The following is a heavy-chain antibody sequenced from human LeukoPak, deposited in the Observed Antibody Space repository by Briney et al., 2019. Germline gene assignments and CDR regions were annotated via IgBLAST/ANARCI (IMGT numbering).Heavy chain of an antibody. CDR1: GFTFSSYS. CDR2: ISSSSSTI. J-gene: IGHJ6*02. V-gene: IGHV3-48*01. CDR3: ASRLLWFGESWSYYGMDV. D-gene: IGHD3-10*01. Sequence: PGGSLRLSCAASGFTFSSYSMNWVRQAPGKGLEWVSYISSSSSTIYYADSVKGRFTISRDNAKNSLYLQMNSLRAEDTAVYYWASRLLWFGESWSYYGMDVWGQGTTVTVSS.